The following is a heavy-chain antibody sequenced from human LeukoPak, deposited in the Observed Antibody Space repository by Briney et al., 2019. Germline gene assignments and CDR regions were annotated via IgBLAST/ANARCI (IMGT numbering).Heavy chain of an antibody. CDR1: GFTFSSYS. V-gene: IGHV3-21*01. CDR2: ISSSSSNM. J-gene: IGHJ5*02. CDR3: ARAKNYDSSGYYYTPTNWFDP. Sequence: TGGSLRLSCAASGFTFSSYSMNWVRQAPGKGLEWVSSISSSSSNMYYADSVKGRFTISRDNAKNTLYLQMNSLRAEDTAVYYCARAKNYDSSGYYYTPTNWFDPWGQGTLVTVSS. D-gene: IGHD3-22*01.